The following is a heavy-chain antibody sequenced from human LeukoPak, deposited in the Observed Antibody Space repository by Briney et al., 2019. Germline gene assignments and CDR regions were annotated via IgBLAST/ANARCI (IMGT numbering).Heavy chain of an antibody. Sequence: GGSLRLSCAAYGFTFSSYSMNWVRQAPGKGLEWVSSISSSSSYIYYADSVKGRFTISRDNAKNSLYLQMNSLRAEDTAVYYCARVGDSSGYYYFDYWGQGTLVTVSS. V-gene: IGHV3-21*01. CDR2: ISSSSSYI. J-gene: IGHJ4*02. CDR1: GFTFSSYS. D-gene: IGHD3-22*01. CDR3: ARVGDSSGYYYFDY.